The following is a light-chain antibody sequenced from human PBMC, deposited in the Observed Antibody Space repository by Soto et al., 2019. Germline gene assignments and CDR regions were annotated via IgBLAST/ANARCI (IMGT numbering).Light chain of an antibody. J-gene: IGLJ3*02. CDR1: SSDVGSYNL. V-gene: IGLV2-23*03. Sequence: QSALTQPASVSGSPGQSITISCTGTSSDVGSYNLVSWYQQHPGKAPKLMIYEGSKRPSGVSNRFSGSKSDNTASLTISGLQAEDEADYYCCSYAGSSTFGVFGGGTKVTVL. CDR2: EGS. CDR3: CSYAGSSTFGV.